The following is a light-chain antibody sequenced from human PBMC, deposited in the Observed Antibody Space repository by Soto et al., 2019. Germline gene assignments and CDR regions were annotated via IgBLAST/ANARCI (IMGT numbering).Light chain of an antibody. CDR3: QQLNSLPLT. CDR2: AAS. Sequence: IQLTQSPSSLSASVGDRVTITCRASQGISSYLAWYQQKPGKAPKVLIYAASTLHSGVPSRFSGSGSGTDFTLTISSLQPEDFATYYCQQLNSLPLTFGGGTKVEIK. J-gene: IGKJ4*01. V-gene: IGKV1-9*01. CDR1: QGISSY.